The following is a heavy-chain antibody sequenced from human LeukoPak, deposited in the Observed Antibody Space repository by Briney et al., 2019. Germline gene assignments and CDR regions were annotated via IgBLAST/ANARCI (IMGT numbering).Heavy chain of an antibody. D-gene: IGHD2-2*03. CDR1: GFTFSSYG. Sequence: PGRSLRPSCAASGFTFSSYGMHWVRQAPGKGLEWVAFIRYDGSNKYYADSVKGRFTISRDNSKNTLYLQMNSLRAEDTAVYYCAKVDIIYVGYYYMDVWGKGTTVTVSS. V-gene: IGHV3-30*02. CDR2: IRYDGSNK. J-gene: IGHJ6*03. CDR3: AKVDIIYVGYYYMDV.